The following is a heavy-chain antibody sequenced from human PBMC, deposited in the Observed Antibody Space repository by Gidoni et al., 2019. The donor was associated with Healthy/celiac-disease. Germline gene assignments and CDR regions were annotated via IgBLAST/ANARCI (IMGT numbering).Heavy chain of an antibody. Sequence: QVQLQESGPGLVKPSQTLSLTCTVSGGSISNGIYYWNWIRQPAGKGLEWIGRFYSSGSTNYNPSLKSRLTISVDTSNNQFSLKLTSVTAADTAVYYCARDRGFGANWFDPWGQGTLVTVSS. V-gene: IGHV4-61*02. D-gene: IGHD3-10*01. CDR3: ARDRGFGANWFDP. CDR1: GGSISNGIYY. J-gene: IGHJ5*02. CDR2: FYSSGST.